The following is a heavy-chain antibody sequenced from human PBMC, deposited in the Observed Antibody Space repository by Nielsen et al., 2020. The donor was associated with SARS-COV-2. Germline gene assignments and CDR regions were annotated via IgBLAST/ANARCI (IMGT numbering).Heavy chain of an antibody. CDR3: AKAFRSSDWVRAATDI. V-gene: IGHV3-23*01. Sequence: GESLKISCAASGFTFSSYAMSWVRQAPGKGLECVSAISGSGGGAYYADSVKGRFTISRDNSKNTLYLQMNSLRAEDAAVYYCAKAFRSSDWVRAATDIWGQGTLVTVSS. CDR2: ISGSGGGA. D-gene: IGHD6-25*01. CDR1: GFTFSSYA. J-gene: IGHJ4*02.